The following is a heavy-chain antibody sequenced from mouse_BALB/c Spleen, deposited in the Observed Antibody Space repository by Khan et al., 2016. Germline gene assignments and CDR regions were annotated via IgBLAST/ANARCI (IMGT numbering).Heavy chain of an antibody. J-gene: IGHJ4*01. Sequence: EVQLQESGPSLVKPSQTLSLTCSVTGDSITSGYWNWIRKFPGIKLEYMGYISYSGSTYYNPSLNSRISITRETSKNQYFLQLISVTTEDTATYYCARYDGSSYVRAMDYWGQGTSVTVSS. D-gene: IGHD1-1*01. CDR1: GDSITSGY. CDR2: ISYSGST. V-gene: IGHV3-8*02. CDR3: ARYDGSSYVRAMDY.